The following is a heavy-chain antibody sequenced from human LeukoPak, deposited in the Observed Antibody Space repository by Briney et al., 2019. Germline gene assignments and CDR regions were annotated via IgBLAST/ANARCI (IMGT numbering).Heavy chain of an antibody. J-gene: IGHJ4*02. CDR1: GYTFTSYD. Sequence: ASVKVSCKASGYTFTSYDINWVGQATGQGLEWMGWMNPNSGNTGYAQKFQGRVTMTRDTSISTAYMELSRLRSDDTAVYYCARAKLLWFGVNYYFDYWGQGTLVTVSS. V-gene: IGHV1-8*01. CDR3: ARAKLLWFGVNYYFDY. D-gene: IGHD3-10*01. CDR2: MNPNSGNT.